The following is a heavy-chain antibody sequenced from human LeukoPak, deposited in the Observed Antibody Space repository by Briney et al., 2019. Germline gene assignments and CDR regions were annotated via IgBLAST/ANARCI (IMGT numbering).Heavy chain of an antibody. CDR3: ARDNDYDSSGYYLDY. J-gene: IGHJ4*02. Sequence: ASVKVSCKASGGTFSSYAIGWVRQAPGQGLEWMGRIIPILGIANYAQKFQGRVTITADKSTSTAYMELSSLRSEDTAVYYCARDNDYDSSGYYLDYWGQGTLVTVSS. D-gene: IGHD3-22*01. CDR1: GGTFSSYA. V-gene: IGHV1-69*04. CDR2: IIPILGIA.